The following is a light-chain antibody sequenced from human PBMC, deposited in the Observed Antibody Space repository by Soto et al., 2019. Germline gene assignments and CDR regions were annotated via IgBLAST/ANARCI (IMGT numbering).Light chain of an antibody. J-gene: IGKJ1*01. V-gene: IGKV1-5*01. CDR3: QKYNSYLWT. CDR2: DAS. CDR1: QSFTRC. Sequence: DIQMTQSPSTLSASVGDRVTITCRASQSFTRCLAWYQQKPGKAPKLLIYDASNLEIGAPSRFSGSGSGTEFTLTISSLQPDDFATYYCQKYNSYLWTFGQGTKVDIK.